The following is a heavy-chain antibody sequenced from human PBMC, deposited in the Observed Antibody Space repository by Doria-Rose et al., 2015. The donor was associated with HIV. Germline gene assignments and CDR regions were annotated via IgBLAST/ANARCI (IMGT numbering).Heavy chain of an antibody. CDR2: IFADDAR. CDR3: ARIKSSRWYHKYYFDF. J-gene: IGHJ4*02. CDR1: GVSLSSPGMG. D-gene: IGHD6-13*01. V-gene: IGHV2-26*01. Sequence: QVQLVQSGPVLVKPAETLTLTCTVSGVSLSSPGMGVSWIRQPPGKALEWLANIFADDARSYKTSLTSRLTISRGTSKVQVVLTMTDMDPVDTATYYCARIKSSRWYHKYYFDFWGQGALVIVSA.